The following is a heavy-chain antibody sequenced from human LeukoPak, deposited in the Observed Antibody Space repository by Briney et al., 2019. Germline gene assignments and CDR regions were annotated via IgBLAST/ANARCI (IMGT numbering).Heavy chain of an antibody. Sequence: GGSLRLSCAASGFTFSGSAMHWVRQASGKGLEWVGRIRSKANSYATAYAASVKGRFTISRDDSKNTAYLQMNSLKTEDTAVYYCTNELSSWYLNWFDPWGQGTLVTVSS. V-gene: IGHV3-73*01. J-gene: IGHJ5*02. CDR1: GFTFSGSA. D-gene: IGHD6-13*01. CDR2: IRSKANSYAT. CDR3: TNELSSWYLNWFDP.